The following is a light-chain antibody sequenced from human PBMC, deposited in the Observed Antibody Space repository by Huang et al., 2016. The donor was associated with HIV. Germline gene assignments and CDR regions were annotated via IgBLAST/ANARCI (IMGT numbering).Light chain of an antibody. CDR3: QQYSGLPPT. CDR1: QDIRTY. V-gene: IGKV1-33*01. Sequence: IRMTQSPSPRSVSIGDRVTITCQASQDIRTYLNWYQQKSGKAPKLLIYDASNLQTGVPSRFSGGGSGTHFTLTISSLQPEDIATYFCQQYSGLPPTFGQGTRLDVK. CDR2: DAS. J-gene: IGKJ5*01.